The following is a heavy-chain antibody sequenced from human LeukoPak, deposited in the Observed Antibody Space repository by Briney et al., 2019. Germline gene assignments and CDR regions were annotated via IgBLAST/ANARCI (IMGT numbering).Heavy chain of an antibody. CDR1: GGTFSSYA. CDR3: AEGYCSSTSCHVGGY. Sequence: EASVKVSCKASGGTFSSYAISWVRQAPGQGLEWMGGIIPIFGTANYAQKFQGRVTITADESTSTAYMELSSLRSEDTAVYYCAEGYCSSTSCHVGGYWGQGTLVTVSS. V-gene: IGHV1-69*13. CDR2: IIPIFGTA. D-gene: IGHD2-2*01. J-gene: IGHJ4*02.